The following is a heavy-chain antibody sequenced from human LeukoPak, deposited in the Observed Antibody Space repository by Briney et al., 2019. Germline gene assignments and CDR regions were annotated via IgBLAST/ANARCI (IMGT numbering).Heavy chain of an antibody. CDR1: GFTFSSYA. D-gene: IGHD5-24*01. CDR3: ARDSRDGYNDAFDI. J-gene: IGHJ3*02. V-gene: IGHV3-30*14. Sequence: GGSLRLSCAASGFTFSSYAMHWVRQAPGKGLEWVAVISYDGSNKYYADSVKGRFTISRHNSKNTLYLQMNSLRTEDTAVYYCARDSRDGYNDAFDIWGQGTMVTVSS. CDR2: ISYDGSNK.